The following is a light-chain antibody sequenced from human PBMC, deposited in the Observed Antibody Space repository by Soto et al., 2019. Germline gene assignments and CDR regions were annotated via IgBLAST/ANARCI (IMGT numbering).Light chain of an antibody. V-gene: IGKV1-39*01. CDR1: QSISTY. Sequence: DIQMTQSPSSLSASIGDRITITCRASQSISTYLNWYQQKPGKAPRLLIYGASTLQNGVPSRFSGSGSATDYTLTISSLQPEDFATYYCKKSFITTPLTFGGGTQVEMK. CDR2: GAS. CDR3: KKSFITTPLT. J-gene: IGKJ4*01.